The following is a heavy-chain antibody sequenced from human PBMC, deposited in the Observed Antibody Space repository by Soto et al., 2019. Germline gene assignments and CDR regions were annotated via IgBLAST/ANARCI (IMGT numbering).Heavy chain of an antibody. Sequence: QVQLVQSGAEVKKPGSAVKVSCKGSVDNRYTITWVRQAPGQGLEWMGRIIPMLGIASYAQNFQGRVTMTAARSTSTAYMELSSLISEDTAVYYCARDSGRSDVVPAAISAMYVWGQGTTVTVSS. V-gene: IGHV1-69*08. J-gene: IGHJ6*01. CDR2: IIPMLGIA. D-gene: IGHD2-2*01. CDR1: VDNRYT. CDR3: ARDSGRSDVVPAAISAMYV.